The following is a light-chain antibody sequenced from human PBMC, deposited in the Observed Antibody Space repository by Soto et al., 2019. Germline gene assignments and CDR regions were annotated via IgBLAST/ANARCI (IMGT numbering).Light chain of an antibody. CDR1: SSDVGSYNL. CDR2: EVS. J-gene: IGLJ2*01. V-gene: IGLV2-23*02. CDR3: CSYAGGDHVI. Sequence: QSALTQPASVSGSPGQSITLSCTGTSSDVGSYNLVSWYQRHPGKDPKLMIYEVSKRPSGVSDRFSGSKSGNTAYLTISGLQPEDEADYYCCSYAGGDHVIFGGGTKVTVL.